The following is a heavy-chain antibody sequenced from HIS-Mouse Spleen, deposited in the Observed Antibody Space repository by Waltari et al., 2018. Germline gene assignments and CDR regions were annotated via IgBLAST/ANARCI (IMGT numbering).Heavy chain of an antibody. J-gene: IGHJ2*01. Sequence: QLQLQESGPGLVKPSETLSLTCTVSGGSISSSSYYWGWIRQPPGKGLEWIGSIYYSGSTYYNPAPKSRVTISGDTSKNQFSLKLSSVTAADTAVYYCAREIPYSSSWYDWYFDLWGRGTLVTVSS. CDR1: GGSISSSSYY. CDR3: AREIPYSSSWYDWYFDL. CDR2: IYYSGST. D-gene: IGHD6-13*01. V-gene: IGHV4-39*07.